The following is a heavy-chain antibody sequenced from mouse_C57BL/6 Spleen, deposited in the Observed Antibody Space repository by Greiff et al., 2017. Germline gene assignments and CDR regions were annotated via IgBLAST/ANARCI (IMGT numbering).Heavy chain of an antibody. V-gene: IGHV5-17*01. Sequence: EVQVVESGGGLVKPGGSLKLSCAASGFTFSDYGMHWVRQAPEKGLEWVAYISSGSSTIYSADTVKGRFTISRDNAKNTLFLQMTSLRSEDTAMYYCARPGNSNYEYFDVWGTGTTVTVSS. CDR1: GFTFSDYG. CDR2: ISSGSSTI. D-gene: IGHD2-5*01. CDR3: ARPGNSNYEYFDV. J-gene: IGHJ1*03.